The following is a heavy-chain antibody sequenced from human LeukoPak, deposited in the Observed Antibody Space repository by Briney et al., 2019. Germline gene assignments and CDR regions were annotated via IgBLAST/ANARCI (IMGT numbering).Heavy chain of an antibody. CDR1: GGSISSYY. CDR2: IYYSGST. Sequence: PSETLSLTCTVSGGSISSYYWSWIRQPPGKGLEWIGYIYYSGSTNYNPSLKSRVTISVDTSKNQFSLKLSSVTAADTAVYYCARSRAAADPSWFDPWGQGTLVTVSS. CDR3: ARSRAAADPSWFDP. J-gene: IGHJ5*02. D-gene: IGHD6-13*01. V-gene: IGHV4-59*01.